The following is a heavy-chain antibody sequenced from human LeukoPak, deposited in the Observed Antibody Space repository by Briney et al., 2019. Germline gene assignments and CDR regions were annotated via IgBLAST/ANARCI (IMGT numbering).Heavy chain of an antibody. J-gene: IGHJ4*02. CDR1: GGSISSCY. CDR3: ARDHSYYDFWSGRELDRFFDY. CDR2: IYTSGST. Sequence: SETLCLTCTVSGGSISSCYWSWIRQPAGKGLEWIGRIYTSGSTNYNPSLKSRVTMSVDTSKNQFSLKLSSVTAADAAVYYCARDHSYYDFWSGRELDRFFDYWGQGTLVTVSS. V-gene: IGHV4-4*07. D-gene: IGHD3-3*01.